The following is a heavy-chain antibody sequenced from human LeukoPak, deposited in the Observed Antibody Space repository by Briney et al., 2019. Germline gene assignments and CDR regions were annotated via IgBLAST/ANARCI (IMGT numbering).Heavy chain of an antibody. D-gene: IGHD2-21*01. CDR3: AGCGTFAYISDWFDP. Sequence: GGSLRLSCAASGFTFSDYYMSWIRQAPGKGLEWVSYISSSGSTIYYADSVKGRFTISRDNAKNSLYLQMNSLRAEDTAVYYCAGCGTFAYISDWFDPWGQGTLVTVSS. J-gene: IGHJ5*02. CDR2: ISSSGSTI. V-gene: IGHV3-11*04. CDR1: GFTFSDYY.